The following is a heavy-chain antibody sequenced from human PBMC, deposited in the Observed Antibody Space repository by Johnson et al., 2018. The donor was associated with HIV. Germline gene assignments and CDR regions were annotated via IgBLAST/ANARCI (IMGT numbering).Heavy chain of an antibody. D-gene: IGHD4-17*01. CDR3: ARGYGDYSDFFDV. J-gene: IGHJ3*01. CDR1: GFTVSSNY. V-gene: IGHV3-66*01. CDR2: IYSGGSP. Sequence: VQLVESGGGLVQPGGSLRLSRAASGFTVSSNYMSWVRQAPGKGLEWVSVIYSGGSPYYADYVKGKFTISRDNSKNTLYLQMNSLRAEDTAVYYCARGYGDYSDFFDVWGQGTMVTVSS.